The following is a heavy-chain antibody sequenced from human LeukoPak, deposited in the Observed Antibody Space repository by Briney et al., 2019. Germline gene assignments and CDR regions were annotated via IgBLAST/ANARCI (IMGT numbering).Heavy chain of an antibody. J-gene: IGHJ5*02. CDR2: INHSGST. D-gene: IGHD3-16*01. CDR3: ARGWGHFGRFDP. V-gene: IGHV4-34*01. CDR1: GGSFSGYY. Sequence: SETLSLTCAVYGGSFSGYYWSWIRQPPGKGLEWIGEINHSGSTNYNPSLKSRVTISVDTSKNQFSLKLSSVTAADTAVYYCARGWGHFGRFDPWGQGTLVTVSS.